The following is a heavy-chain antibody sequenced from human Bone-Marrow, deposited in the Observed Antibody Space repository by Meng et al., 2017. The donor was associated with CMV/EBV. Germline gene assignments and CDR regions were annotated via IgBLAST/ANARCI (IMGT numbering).Heavy chain of an antibody. CDR3: ARPSPPAESSTLYYYYGMDV. CDR2: IYYSGST. V-gene: IGHV4-39*01. D-gene: IGHD6-13*01. J-gene: IGHJ6*02. CDR1: GGSISSSSYY. Sequence: SETLSLTCTVSGGSISSSSYYWGWIRQPPGKGLEWIGSIYYSGSTYYNPSLKSRVTISVDTSKNQFSLKLSSVTAADTAVYYCARPSPPAESSTLYYYYGMDVWGQGTTVTVYS.